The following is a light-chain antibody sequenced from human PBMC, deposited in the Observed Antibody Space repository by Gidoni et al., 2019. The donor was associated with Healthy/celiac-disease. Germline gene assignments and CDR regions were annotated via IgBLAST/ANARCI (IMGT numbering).Light chain of an antibody. J-gene: IGLJ1*01. Sequence: QSVLTQPPSASGATGQRVTISCTGSSSNIGAGYDVHWYQQLPGTAPKLLIYGNSNRPSGVPDRFSGSKSGTSASLAITGLQAEDEADYYCQSYDSSLSGLYVFGTGTKVTVL. CDR3: QSYDSSLSGLYV. V-gene: IGLV1-40*01. CDR2: GNS. CDR1: SSNIGAGYD.